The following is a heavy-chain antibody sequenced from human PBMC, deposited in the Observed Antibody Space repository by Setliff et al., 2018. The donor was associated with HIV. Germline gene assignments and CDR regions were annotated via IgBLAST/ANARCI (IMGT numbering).Heavy chain of an antibody. D-gene: IGHD1-26*01. CDR3: ARGTRVGANDAFDI. CDR2: INPKSGGT. V-gene: IGHV1-2*06. J-gene: IGHJ3*02. Sequence: GASVKVSCKAAGYTFSGYYLHWVRQAPGQGLEWMGRINPKSGGTQYAQKFQGRVTMARDVSISTFYMQLTRLRSDDTAVYYCARGTRVGANDAFDIWGQGTMVTVSS. CDR1: GYTFSGYY.